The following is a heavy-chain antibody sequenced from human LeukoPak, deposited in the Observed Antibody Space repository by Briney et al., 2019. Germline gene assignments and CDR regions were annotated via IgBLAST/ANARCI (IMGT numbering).Heavy chain of an antibody. CDR2: INPNSGGI. CDR1: GYIFTDYF. Sequence: GASVKVSCKASGYIFTDYFIHWVRQAPGQGLEWMGWINPNSGGIKYAQHFQGTVTMTRDTSISTAYMEVSSLTSDDTAVYYCAVHYVWGSYPYWGQGTLVTVSS. D-gene: IGHD3-16*02. CDR3: AVHYVWGSYPY. J-gene: IGHJ4*02. V-gene: IGHV1-2*02.